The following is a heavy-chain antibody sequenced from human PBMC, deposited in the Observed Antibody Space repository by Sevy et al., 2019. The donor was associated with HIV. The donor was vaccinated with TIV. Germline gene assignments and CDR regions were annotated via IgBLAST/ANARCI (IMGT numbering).Heavy chain of an antibody. D-gene: IGHD2-8*02. J-gene: IGHJ5*02. V-gene: IGHV3-23*01. CDR1: GFTFSNYA. CDR3: AKALVETEDKNEFDP. CDR2: ISISGAYK. Sequence: GGSLRLSCAASGFTFSNYAMNWVRQAPGKGLEWVSSISISGAYKYYADSVKGRFTISRDNSQNRLYLQMNSLRAEDTALYYCAKALVETEDKNEFDPWGQGTLVTVSS.